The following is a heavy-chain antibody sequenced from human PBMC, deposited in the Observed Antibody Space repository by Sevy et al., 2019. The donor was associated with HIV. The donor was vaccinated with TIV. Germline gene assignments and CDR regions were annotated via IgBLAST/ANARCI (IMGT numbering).Heavy chain of an antibody. V-gene: IGHV3-9*01. J-gene: IGHJ6*02. D-gene: IGHD2-2*01. Sequence: GGSLRLSCAASGFTFDDYGMHWIRQTPGKGLEWVSSISWNSGGIAYAASVKGRFTISRDNAKNSLYLQMNSLRAEDTAWYYCVKDKESRVIIPAAMAFYGMDVWGQGTTVTVSS. CDR1: GFTFDDYG. CDR2: ISWNSGGI. CDR3: VKDKESRVIIPAAMAFYGMDV.